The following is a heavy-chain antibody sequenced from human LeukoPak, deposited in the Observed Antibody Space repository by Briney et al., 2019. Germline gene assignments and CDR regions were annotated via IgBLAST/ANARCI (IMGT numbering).Heavy chain of an antibody. CDR2: ISSSSSYI. CDR3: AREDERGQWLVPYDY. CDR1: GFTFSSYS. Sequence: RSGGSLRLSCAASGFTFSSYSMNWVRQAPGKGLEWVSFISSSSSYIYYADSVKGRFTISRDNAKNSLYLQMNSLRAEDTAVYYCAREDERGQWLVPYDYWGQGTLVTVSS. V-gene: IGHV3-21*01. J-gene: IGHJ4*02. D-gene: IGHD6-19*01.